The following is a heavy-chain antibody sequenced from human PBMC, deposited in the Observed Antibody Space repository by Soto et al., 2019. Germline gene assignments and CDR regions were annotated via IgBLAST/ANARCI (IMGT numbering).Heavy chain of an antibody. CDR1: GGSISSYD. D-gene: IGHD3-9*01. CDR2: IYYSGST. J-gene: IGHJ6*02. V-gene: IGHV4-59*01. CDR3: GKAGYGYDMEV. Sequence: SETLSLTCTVSGGSISSYDWSWIRLPPGKGLEWIGYIYYSGSTNYNPSVKIRVTISVYTSKNQFSRKLSSVTAADTAVYYCGKAGYGYDMEVRSQGTTVTGSS.